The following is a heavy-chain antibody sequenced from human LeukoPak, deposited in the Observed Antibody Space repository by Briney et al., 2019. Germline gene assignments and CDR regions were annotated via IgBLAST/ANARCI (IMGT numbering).Heavy chain of an antibody. D-gene: IGHD3-22*01. CDR3: ARDFYYDSSGSFDY. Sequence: ASVTVSFTPSGYTFTAYYMHWVRQAPGQGPEWMGWINPNSGGTNYAQKFQDRVTMTRDTSISTAYMELSRLRSDDTAVYYCARDFYYDSSGSFDYWGEGTLVTVSS. J-gene: IGHJ4*02. V-gene: IGHV1-2*02. CDR1: GYTFTAYY. CDR2: INPNSGGT.